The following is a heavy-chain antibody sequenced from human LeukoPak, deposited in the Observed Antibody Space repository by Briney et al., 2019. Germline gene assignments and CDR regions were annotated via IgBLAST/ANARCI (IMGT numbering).Heavy chain of an antibody. CDR1: GYTFTGYY. Sequence: GASVKVSCKASGYTFTGYYMHWVRPAPGQGLEWMGWINPNSGGTNYAQKFQGWVTMTRDTSTSTVYMELSSLRSEDTAVYYCARLGVITDGYWGQGTLVTASS. CDR3: ARLGVITDGY. CDR2: INPNSGGT. D-gene: IGHD3-16*02. J-gene: IGHJ4*02. V-gene: IGHV1-2*04.